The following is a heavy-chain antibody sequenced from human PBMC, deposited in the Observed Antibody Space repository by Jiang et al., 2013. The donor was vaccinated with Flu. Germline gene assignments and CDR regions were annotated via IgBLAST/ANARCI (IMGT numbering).Heavy chain of an antibody. CDR3: AKDPYYYDSSGYYLY. CDR1: SSYA. CDR2: ISGSGGST. Sequence: SSYAMSWVRQAPGKGLEWVSAISGSGGSTYYADSVKGRFTISRDNSKNTLYLQMNSLRAEDTAVYYCAKDPYYYDSSGYYLYWGQGTLVTVSS. J-gene: IGHJ4*02. D-gene: IGHD3-22*01. V-gene: IGHV3-23*01.